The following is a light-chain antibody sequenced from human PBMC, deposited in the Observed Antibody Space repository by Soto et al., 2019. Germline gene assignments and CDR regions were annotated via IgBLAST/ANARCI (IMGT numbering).Light chain of an antibody. CDR1: QSVGSN. CDR2: GAT. V-gene: IGKV3-15*01. J-gene: IGKJ2*01. CDR3: QQYDAPVT. Sequence: EVVMTQSPATLSLSPGEGATLSCRSSQSVGSNLAWYQQKTGQDPRLLIYGATSRATGVPARFSGGGSGTEFSLGISSRQSEDSAVYFCQQYDAPVTFGQGTKLDIK.